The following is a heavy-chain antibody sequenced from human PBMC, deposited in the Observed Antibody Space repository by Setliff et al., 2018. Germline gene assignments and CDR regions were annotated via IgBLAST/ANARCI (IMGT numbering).Heavy chain of an antibody. CDR1: GGSISSYY. CDR3: ARLSYRGSGAFDI. CDR2: IYYSGST. V-gene: IGHV4-59*01. Sequence: SETLSLTCTVSGGSISSYYWSWIRQPPGKGLEWIGYIYYSGSTTYNPSLKSRVTISVDTSKNQFSLKLGSVTAADTAVYYGARLSYRGSGAFDIWGQGTMVTVSS. D-gene: IGHD1-26*01. J-gene: IGHJ3*02.